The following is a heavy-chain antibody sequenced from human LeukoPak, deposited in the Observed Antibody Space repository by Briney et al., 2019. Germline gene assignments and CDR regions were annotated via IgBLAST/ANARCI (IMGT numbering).Heavy chain of an antibody. Sequence: SVKVSCKASGGTFSSYAISWVRQAPGQGLEWMGRIIPIFGAANYAQKFQGRVTITTDESTSTAYMELSSLRSEDAAVYYCARSEVVAAQISDYWGQGTLVTVSS. CDR1: GGTFSSYA. CDR2: IIPIFGAA. V-gene: IGHV1-69*05. J-gene: IGHJ4*02. CDR3: ARSEVVAAQISDY. D-gene: IGHD2-15*01.